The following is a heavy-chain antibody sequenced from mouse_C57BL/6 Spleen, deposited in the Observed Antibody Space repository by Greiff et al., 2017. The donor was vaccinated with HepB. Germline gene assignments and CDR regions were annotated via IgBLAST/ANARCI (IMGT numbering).Heavy chain of an antibody. D-gene: IGHD2-4*01. CDR1: GYTFTSYW. Sequence: QVQLQQPGAELVMPGASVKLSCKASGYTFTSYWMHWVKQRPGQGLEWIGGIDPSDSYTNYNQKFKGKSTLTVDKSSSTAYMQLSSLTSEDSAVYYCARGDDYDAGTGFAYWGQGTLVTVSA. V-gene: IGHV1-69*01. J-gene: IGHJ3*01. CDR2: IDPSDSYT. CDR3: ARGDDYDAGTGFAY.